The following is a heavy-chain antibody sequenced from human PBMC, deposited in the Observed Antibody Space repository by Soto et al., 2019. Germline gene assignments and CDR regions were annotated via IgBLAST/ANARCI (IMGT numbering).Heavy chain of an antibody. CDR3: ANLIVFHSSYYHDY. J-gene: IGHJ4*01. V-gene: IGHV4-31*03. D-gene: IGHD1-26*01. CDR1: GGSISSGGYY. Sequence: SETLSLTCTVSGGSISSGGYYWSWIRQHPGKGLEWIGYIYYSGNTNYNPSLKSRVTMLVDTSKNQFSLSLSSVAAADTAVYYCANLIVFHSSYYHDYWGHGTLVTVSS. CDR2: IYYSGNT.